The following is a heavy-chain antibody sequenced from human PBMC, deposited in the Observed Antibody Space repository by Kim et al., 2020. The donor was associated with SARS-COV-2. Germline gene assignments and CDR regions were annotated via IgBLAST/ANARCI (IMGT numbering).Heavy chain of an antibody. V-gene: IGHV7-4-1*02. CDR1: GYTFTSYA. D-gene: IGHD3-10*01. J-gene: IGHJ1*01. CDR2: INTNTGNP. Sequence: ASVKVSCKASGYTFTSYAMNWVRQAPGQGLEWMGWINTNTGNPTYAQGFTGRFVFSLDTSVSTAYLQISSLKAEDTAVYYCAREEVVRGALYFQHWGQGTLVTVSS. CDR3: AREEVVRGALYFQH.